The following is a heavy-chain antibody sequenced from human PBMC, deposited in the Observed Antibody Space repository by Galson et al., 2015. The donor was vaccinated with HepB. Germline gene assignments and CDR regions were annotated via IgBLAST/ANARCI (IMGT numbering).Heavy chain of an antibody. V-gene: IGHV7-4-1*02. Sequence: SVKVSCKASGYTFTNFGINWVRQAPGQGLEWMGWINTNTGNPVFAQGFTGRFVFSLDTSVSTAYLQISSLKAEDTDVYYCARDYYDSRSDYWGQGTLITVSS. CDR2: INTNTGNP. D-gene: IGHD3-22*01. J-gene: IGHJ4*02. CDR1: GYTFTNFG. CDR3: ARDYYDSRSDY.